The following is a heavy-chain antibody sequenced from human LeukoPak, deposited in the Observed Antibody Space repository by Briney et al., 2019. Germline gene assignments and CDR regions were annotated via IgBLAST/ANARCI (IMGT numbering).Heavy chain of an antibody. CDR2: ISWNSGTI. V-gene: IGHV3-9*01. CDR1: GFTFDDYA. CDR3: AKDMSADYYYYGMDV. Sequence: PGGSLRLSCAASGFTFDDYAMHWVRQAPGKGLEWVSGISWNSGTIGYADSVKGRFTIPRDNAKNSLYLQMNSLRAEDTALYFCAKDMSADYYYYGMDVWGQGTTVTVSS. D-gene: IGHD2-2*01. J-gene: IGHJ6*02.